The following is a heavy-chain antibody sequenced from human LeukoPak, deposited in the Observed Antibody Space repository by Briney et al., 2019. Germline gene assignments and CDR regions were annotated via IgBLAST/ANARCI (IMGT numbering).Heavy chain of an antibody. D-gene: IGHD1-1*01. J-gene: IGHJ5*02. CDR3: NRWSWNDRSNWIDP. CDR1: GFTFSNAW. Sequence: PAGSLRLSCVASGFTFSNAWMSWVRQAPGKGLEWVGRMKNKTDGGTTDFAAPGKGRFTISRDDSKNTMYLHMSSLKTEDTGVYCCNRWSWNDRSNWIDPWGQGTLVTVSS. V-gene: IGHV3-15*01. CDR2: MKNKTDGGTT.